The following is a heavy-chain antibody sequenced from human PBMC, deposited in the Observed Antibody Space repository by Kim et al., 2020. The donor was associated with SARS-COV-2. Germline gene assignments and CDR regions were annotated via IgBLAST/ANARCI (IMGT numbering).Heavy chain of an antibody. CDR3: TTLYCTNGVCGYGMDV. D-gene: IGHD2-8*01. J-gene: IGHJ6*02. Sequence: PVKGRFTISRDDSKNTLYLQMNSLKTEDTAVYYCTTLYCTNGVCGYGMDVWGQGTTVTVSS. V-gene: IGHV3-15*01.